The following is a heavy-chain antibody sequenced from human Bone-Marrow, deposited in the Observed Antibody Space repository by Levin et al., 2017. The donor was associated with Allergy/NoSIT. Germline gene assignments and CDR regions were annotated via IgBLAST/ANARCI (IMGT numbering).Heavy chain of an antibody. CDR1: GDSVSSSSYY. Sequence: SQTLSLTCTVSGDSVSSSSYYWGWIRQPPGKGLEWIGSIYYSGTTFYKPSLKSRVSISRDTSKNHFSLSVASVTAEDTAVYHCARHLRDHDALSGYYLGWFDPWGQGTLVTVSS. CDR2: IYYSGTT. D-gene: IGHD3-22*01. V-gene: IGHV4-39*01. CDR3: ARHLRDHDALSGYYLGWFDP. J-gene: IGHJ5*02.